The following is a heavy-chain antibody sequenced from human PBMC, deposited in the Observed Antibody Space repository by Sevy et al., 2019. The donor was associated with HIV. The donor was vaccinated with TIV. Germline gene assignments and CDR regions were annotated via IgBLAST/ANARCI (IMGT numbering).Heavy chain of an antibody. CDR2: IYYSGST. D-gene: IGHD2-21*02. CDR3: ASGIVVVVTAYYYYYGMDV. CDR1: GGSISSSSYY. Sequence: SETLSLTCTVSGGSISSSSYYWGWIRQPPGKGLEWIGSIYYSGSTYYNPSLKSRVTISVDTSKNQFSLKLSSVTAADTAVYYCASGIVVVVTAYYYYYGMDVWGQWTTVTDSS. V-gene: IGHV4-39*01. J-gene: IGHJ6*02.